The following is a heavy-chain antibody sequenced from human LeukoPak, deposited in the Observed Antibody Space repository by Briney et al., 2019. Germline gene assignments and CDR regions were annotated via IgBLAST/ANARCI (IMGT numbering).Heavy chain of an antibody. CDR1: GYTFTGYY. D-gene: IGHD2-2*01. J-gene: IGHJ4*02. V-gene: IGHV1-2*02. CDR2: INPNSGGT. Sequence: ASVKVSCKASGYTFTGYYMHWVRQAPGQGLEWMGWINPNSGGTNYAQKFQGRVTMTRDTSISTAYMEPSRLRSDDTAVYYCAREYCSSTSCYSLIGYWGQGTLVTVSS. CDR3: AREYCSSTSCYSLIGY.